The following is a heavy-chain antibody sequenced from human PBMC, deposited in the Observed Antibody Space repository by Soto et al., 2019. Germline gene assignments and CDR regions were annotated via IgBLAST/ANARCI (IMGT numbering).Heavy chain of an antibody. CDR1: GFTFSSYW. V-gene: IGHV3-74*01. J-gene: IGHJ4*02. CDR2: INSEGTGT. Sequence: GGSLRLSCAASGFTFSSYWMHWVRQVPGKGLVWVSRINSEGTGTIYADSVKGRFTISRDNGKNTLYLQMNSLRAEDTAVYYGVRDYDSSGYNSDYWGQGTPVTVSS. CDR3: VRDYDSSGYNSDY. D-gene: IGHD3-22*01.